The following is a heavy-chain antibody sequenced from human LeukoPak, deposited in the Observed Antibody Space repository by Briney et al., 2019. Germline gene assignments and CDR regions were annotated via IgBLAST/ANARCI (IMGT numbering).Heavy chain of an antibody. D-gene: IGHD2-2*01. CDR3: ARDARVVLDY. V-gene: IGHV3-7*01. CDR2: IQQDGSEK. CDR1: RFTFSSYW. J-gene: IGHJ4*02. Sequence: QPGGSLRLCCAASRFTFSSYWMSWVRQAPGKGLEWVANIQQDGSEKYYVDSVKGRFTISRDNAKNSLYLQMNSLRAEDTAVYYCARDARVVLDYWGQGTLVTVSS.